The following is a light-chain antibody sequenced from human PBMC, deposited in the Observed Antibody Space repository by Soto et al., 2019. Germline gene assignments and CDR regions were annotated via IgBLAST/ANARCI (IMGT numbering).Light chain of an antibody. CDR2: EVS. J-gene: IGLJ3*02. Sequence: QSALTQPASVSGSPGQSNTISCTGTNSDVGGYNFVSWYQQHPGKAPKLMIYEVSNRPSGVSNRFSGSKSGNTASLTISGLQAEDEADYYCNSYTSTSARVFGGGTKLTVL. CDR1: NSDVGGYNF. CDR3: NSYTSTSARV. V-gene: IGLV2-14*01.